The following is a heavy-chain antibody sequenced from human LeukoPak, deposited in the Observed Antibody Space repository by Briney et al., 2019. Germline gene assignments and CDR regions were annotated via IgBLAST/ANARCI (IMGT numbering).Heavy chain of an antibody. CDR2: IIPIFGTA. J-gene: IGHJ5*02. D-gene: IGHD3-22*01. Sequence: SVKVPCKASGGTFSSYAISWVRQAPGQGLEWMGRIIPIFGTANYAQKFQGRVTITTDESTSTAYMELSSLRSEDTVVYQCARDLSQYYYDSSGFAPFDPWGQGTLVTVSS. CDR1: GGTFSSYA. CDR3: ARDLSQYYYDSSGFAPFDP. V-gene: IGHV1-69*05.